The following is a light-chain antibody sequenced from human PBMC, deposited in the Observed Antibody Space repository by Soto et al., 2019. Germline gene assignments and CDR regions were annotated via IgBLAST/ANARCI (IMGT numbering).Light chain of an antibody. Sequence: DIVMTQSADSLAVSLGERATIITCRASRDMNNYLAWYQQTPGKAPKLLIYGAYTLQSGVPSRFSGSGSGTEFSLTISSLQPEDFATYYCQQLNDSPPITFGQGTRLEIK. CDR3: QQLNDSPPIT. V-gene: IGKV1-9*01. CDR1: RDMNNY. J-gene: IGKJ5*01. CDR2: GAY.